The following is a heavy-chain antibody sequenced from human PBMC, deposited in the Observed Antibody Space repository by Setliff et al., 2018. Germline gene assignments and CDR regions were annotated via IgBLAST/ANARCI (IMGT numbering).Heavy chain of an antibody. CDR1: GGSISSGGYY. CDR2: IYYSGST. Sequence: PSETLSLTCTVSGGSISSGGYYWSWIRQHPGKGLEWIGYIYYSGSTYYNPSLKSRVTISVDTSKNQFSLKLSSVTAADTAVYYCARQVSHYDFWSGYYGYYYYYMGVWGKGTTVTVSS. D-gene: IGHD3-3*01. J-gene: IGHJ6*03. V-gene: IGHV4-31*03. CDR3: ARQVSHYDFWSGYYGYYYYYMGV.